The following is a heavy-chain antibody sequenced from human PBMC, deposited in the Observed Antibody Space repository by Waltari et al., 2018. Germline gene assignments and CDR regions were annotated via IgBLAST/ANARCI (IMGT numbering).Heavy chain of an antibody. CDR1: GGSFRGYY. J-gene: IGHJ6*02. V-gene: IGHV4-34*01. D-gene: IGHD2-8*02. CDR3: VRLEDCTGPGGNCYSGAPFAVDV. Sequence: QVHLQQWGAGLLRPSETLSLICAVYGGSFRGYYWGWIRQPPGKGLEWIGEINHSPNSNYNPSLRSRVHMSIDTSQNQFSLQLTSVTAADTGVYYCVRLEDCTGPGGNCYSGAPFAVDVWGQGTTVTVPS. CDR2: INHSPNS.